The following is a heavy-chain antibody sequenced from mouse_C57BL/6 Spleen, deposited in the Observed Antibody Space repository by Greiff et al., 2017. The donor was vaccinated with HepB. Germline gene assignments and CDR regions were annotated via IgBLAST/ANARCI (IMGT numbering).Heavy chain of an antibody. V-gene: IGHV1-39*01. CDR3: ERPGYGSSPSYWYFDV. CDR1: GYSFTDYN. J-gene: IGHJ1*03. Sequence: VQLQQSGPELVKPGASVKISCKASGYSFTDYNMNWVKQSNGKSLEWIGVINPNYGTTSYNQKFKGKATLTVDQSSSTAYMQLNSLTSEDSAVYYCERPGYGSSPSYWYFDVWGTGTTVTVSS. CDR2: INPNYGTT. D-gene: IGHD1-1*01.